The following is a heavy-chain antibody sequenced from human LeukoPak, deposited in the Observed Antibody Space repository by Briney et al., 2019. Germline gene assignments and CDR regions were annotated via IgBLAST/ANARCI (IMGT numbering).Heavy chain of an antibody. J-gene: IGHJ4*02. CDR3: ARSGSIAARMYYFDY. D-gene: IGHD6-6*01. CDR2: IWQHGRNK. CDR1: GFTFSSYG. V-gene: IGHV3-33*01. Sequence: GGSLTPSRAASGFTFSSYGMQSVRQAPGKGLGWVEGIWQHGRNKNYADSVKGRFTISRENSKNTLYLQMNSLRAEDTAVYYCARSGSIAARMYYFDYWGQGTLVTVSS.